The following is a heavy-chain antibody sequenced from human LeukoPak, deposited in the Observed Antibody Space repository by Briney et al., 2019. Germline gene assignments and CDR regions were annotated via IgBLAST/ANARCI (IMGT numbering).Heavy chain of an antibody. Sequence: ASVKVSSRSSGGTFSSYAISRVRQAPGQGLEWMGGITPIFGTANYAQKFQGRVTITADESTSTAYMELSSLRSEDTAVYYCARAGTGYSSSWYPAFDYYGMDVWGQGATVTVSS. CDR1: GGTFSSYA. CDR3: ARAGTGYSSSWYPAFDYYGMDV. V-gene: IGHV1-69*13. J-gene: IGHJ6*02. CDR2: ITPIFGTA. D-gene: IGHD6-13*01.